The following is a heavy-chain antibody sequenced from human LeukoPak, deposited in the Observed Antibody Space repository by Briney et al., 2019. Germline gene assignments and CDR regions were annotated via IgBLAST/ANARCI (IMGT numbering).Heavy chain of an antibody. V-gene: IGHV4-61*01. Sequence: SETLSLTCTVSGGSVSSGSYYWSWIRRPPGKGLEWIGYIYYSGSTNYNPSLKSRVTISVDTSKNQFSLKLSSVTAADTAVYYCARWRGYGSGSYKWFDPWGQGTLVTVSS. D-gene: IGHD3-10*01. CDR3: ARWRGYGSGSYKWFDP. CDR2: IYYSGST. J-gene: IGHJ5*02. CDR1: GGSVSSGSYY.